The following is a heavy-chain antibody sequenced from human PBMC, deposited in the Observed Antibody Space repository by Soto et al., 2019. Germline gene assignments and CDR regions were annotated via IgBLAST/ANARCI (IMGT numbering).Heavy chain of an antibody. CDR2: IYSGATT. D-gene: IGHD2-2*01. CDR3: ARFYANSYFDY. Sequence: PGGSLRLSCAASGFTLSDYAMTWVRQAPGKGLEWVSIIYSGATTYYADSVKGRFTISSHNSKNTLYLQMNSLRAEDTAVYYCARFYANSYFDYWGQGTLVTVSS. CDR1: GFTLSDYA. V-gene: IGHV3-53*04. J-gene: IGHJ4*02.